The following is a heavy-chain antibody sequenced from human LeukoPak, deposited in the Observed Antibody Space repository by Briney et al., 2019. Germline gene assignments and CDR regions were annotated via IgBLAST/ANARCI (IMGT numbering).Heavy chain of an antibody. CDR1: GFTFSSYA. CDR2: ISGSGGST. V-gene: IGHV3-23*01. J-gene: IGHJ5*02. D-gene: IGHD3-10*01. Sequence: GGSLRLSCAASGFTFSSYAMSWVRQAPGKGLGLVSAISGSGGSTYYADSVKGRFTISRVNSKNTLYLKMNRLRAEDTDVYYCAKAPTLYYGSGSYSSWGQGTLVTVSS. CDR3: AKAPTLYYGSGSYSS.